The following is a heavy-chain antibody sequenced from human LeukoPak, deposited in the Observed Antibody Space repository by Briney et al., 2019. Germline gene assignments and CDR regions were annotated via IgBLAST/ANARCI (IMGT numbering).Heavy chain of an antibody. Sequence: SETLSLTCSVSGVSVSSYYWSWIRQSPGKGLEWIGYIHNSGRTNYNPSLKSRVTISVDTSKNQFSLKLSSVTAAGTAVYYCTGWPPPHYFYGMDVWGQGTTVTVSS. D-gene: IGHD5-24*01. CDR3: TGWPPPHYFYGMDV. CDR1: GVSVSSYY. J-gene: IGHJ6*02. V-gene: IGHV4-59*02. CDR2: IHNSGRT.